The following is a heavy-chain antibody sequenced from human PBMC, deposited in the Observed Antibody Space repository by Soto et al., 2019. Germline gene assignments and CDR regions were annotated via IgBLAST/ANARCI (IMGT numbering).Heavy chain of an antibody. D-gene: IGHD4-4*01. CDR3: AKASYSTLYVGMDV. CDR1: GFTFSSYA. Sequence: EVQLLESGGGLVQPGGSLRLSCAASGFTFSSYAMSWVRQAPGKGLEWVSAISGSGGSTYYADSVKDRFTISRDNSKNTLYLQMNSLRAEDTAVYYCAKASYSTLYVGMDVWGQGTTVTVSS. J-gene: IGHJ6*02. CDR2: ISGSGGST. V-gene: IGHV3-23*01.